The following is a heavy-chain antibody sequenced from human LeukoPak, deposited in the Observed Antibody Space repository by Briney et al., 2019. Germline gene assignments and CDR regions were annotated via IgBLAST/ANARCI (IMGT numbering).Heavy chain of an antibody. Sequence: PSETLSLTCTVSGGSISSYYWSWIRQPPGKGLEWIGYIYYSGSTNYNPSLKSRVTISVDTSKNQFSLKLSSVTAADTAVYYCASSNYGSGSYYHWGQGTLVTVSS. CDR1: GGSISSYY. V-gene: IGHV4-59*01. J-gene: IGHJ4*02. CDR2: IYYSGST. D-gene: IGHD3-10*01. CDR3: ASSNYGSGSYYH.